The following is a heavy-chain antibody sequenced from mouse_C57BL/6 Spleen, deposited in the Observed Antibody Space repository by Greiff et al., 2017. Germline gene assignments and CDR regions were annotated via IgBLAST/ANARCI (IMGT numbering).Heavy chain of an antibody. J-gene: IGHJ3*01. Sequence: EVQLQQPGPELVKPGASVKISCKASGYTFTDYYMNWVKQSHGQSLEWIGDINPNNGGTSYNQKFKGKATLTVDKSSSTAYMELRNLTSEDSAVYYCARDNYSKGFAYWGQGTLVTVSA. V-gene: IGHV1-26*01. CDR1: GYTFTDYY. CDR2: INPNNGGT. CDR3: ARDNYSKGFAY. D-gene: IGHD2-5*01.